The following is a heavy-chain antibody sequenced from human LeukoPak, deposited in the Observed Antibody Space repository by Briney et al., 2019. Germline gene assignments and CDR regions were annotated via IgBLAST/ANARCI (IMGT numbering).Heavy chain of an antibody. CDR2: IYYSGST. J-gene: IGHJ5*02. CDR1: GGSVSSGSYY. V-gene: IGHV4-61*01. D-gene: IGHD3-10*01. Sequence: PSETLSLTCIVSGGSVSSGSYYWSWIRQPPGKGLEWIGYIYYSGSTNYNPSLKSRVTISVDTSKNQFSLKLSSVTAADTAVYYCARQLSITYYYGSGSPRGNWFDPWGQGTLVTVSS. CDR3: ARQLSITYYYGSGSPRGNWFDP.